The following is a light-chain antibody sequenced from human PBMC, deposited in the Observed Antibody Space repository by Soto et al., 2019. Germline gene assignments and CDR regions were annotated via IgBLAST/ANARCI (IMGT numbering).Light chain of an antibody. CDR2: GAS. J-gene: IGKJ1*01. CDR1: QSVNSY. V-gene: IGKV3-15*01. Sequence: EKVMMQSPAILSISPGERATLSCRAGQSVNSYLAWYQQKPGQAPRLLIYGASTRATGIPARFSGSGSGTEFTLTISSLQSEDFAVYYCQQYTNWPSWTFGQGTKVDIK. CDR3: QQYTNWPSWT.